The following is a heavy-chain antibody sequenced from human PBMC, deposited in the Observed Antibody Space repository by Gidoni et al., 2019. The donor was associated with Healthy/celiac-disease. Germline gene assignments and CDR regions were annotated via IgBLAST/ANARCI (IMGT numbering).Heavy chain of an antibody. V-gene: IGHV3-33*01. J-gene: IGHJ6*02. Sequence: QVQLVESGGGVVQPGRSLRLSCAASGFTFSSYGLHWVRQAPGKGLEWVAVIWYDGSNKYYADSVKGRFTISRDNSKNTLYLQMNSLRAEDTAVYYCARDSYLYSSTSSYYYYYYGMDVWGQGTTVTVSS. D-gene: IGHD6-13*01. CDR1: GFTFSSYG. CDR3: ARDSYLYSSTSSYYYYYYGMDV. CDR2: IWYDGSNK.